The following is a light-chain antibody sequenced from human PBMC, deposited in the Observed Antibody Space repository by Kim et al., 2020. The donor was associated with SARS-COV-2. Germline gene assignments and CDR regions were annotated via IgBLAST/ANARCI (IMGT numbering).Light chain of an antibody. CDR2: SYN. Sequence: GQRVTIACSGSSSNIGGNTVHRYQKFPGTAPKLLIYSYNVRPSGVPDRFSGSKSGTSASLAISGLQSEDEAAYFCSAWDDSLNGYVFGAGTKVTVL. J-gene: IGLJ1*01. CDR1: SSNIGGNT. CDR3: SAWDDSLNGYV. V-gene: IGLV1-44*01.